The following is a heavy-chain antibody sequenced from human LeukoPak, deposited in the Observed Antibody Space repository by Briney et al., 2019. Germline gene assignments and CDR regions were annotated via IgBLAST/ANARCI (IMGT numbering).Heavy chain of an antibody. CDR1: GYTFTTYG. Sequence: ASVKVSCKASGYTFTTYGISWVRQAPGHGLEWMGWISTFNGHTNYAQSRQDRVTMTTDTSTSTVYMELSSLISDDTAVYYCARGTWFGELYAFDIWGQGTMVTVSS. CDR3: ARGTWFGELYAFDI. V-gene: IGHV1-18*01. D-gene: IGHD3-10*01. CDR2: ISTFNGHT. J-gene: IGHJ3*02.